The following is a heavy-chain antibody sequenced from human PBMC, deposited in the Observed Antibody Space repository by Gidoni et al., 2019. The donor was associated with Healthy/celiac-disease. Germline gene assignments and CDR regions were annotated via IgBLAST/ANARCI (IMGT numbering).Heavy chain of an antibody. Sequence: ESLRISCKGSGYSFTSYWISWVRQMPGKGLEWMGRIDPSDSYTNYSPSFQGHVTISADKSISTAYLQWSSLKASDTAMYYCAGQSVYYDSSGYHPSDYWGQGTLVTVSS. CDR1: GYSFTSYW. D-gene: IGHD3-22*01. V-gene: IGHV5-10-1*01. CDR3: AGQSVYYDSSGYHPSDY. CDR2: IDPSDSYT. J-gene: IGHJ4*02.